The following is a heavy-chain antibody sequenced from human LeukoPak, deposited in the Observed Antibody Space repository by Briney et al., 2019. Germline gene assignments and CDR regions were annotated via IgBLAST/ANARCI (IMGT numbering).Heavy chain of an antibody. J-gene: IGHJ6*02. V-gene: IGHV1-8*01. Sequence: ASVKVSCKASGYTFTSYDINWVRQATGQGLEWMGWMNPNSGNKGYAQKFQGRVTMTSNTTINTAYMELSSLISEDAAVYYCARADVRGVIITVYRGYYDYGMDVWGQVTTVSVS. CDR2: MNPNSGNK. D-gene: IGHD3-10*02. CDR3: ARADVRGVIITVYRGYYDYGMDV. CDR1: GYTFTSYD.